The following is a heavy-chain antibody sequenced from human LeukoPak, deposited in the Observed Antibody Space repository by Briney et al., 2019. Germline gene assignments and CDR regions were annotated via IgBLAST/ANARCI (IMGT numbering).Heavy chain of an antibody. CDR3: ARGSGSYFF. J-gene: IGHJ4*02. V-gene: IGHV3-48*01. CDR2: ISSSSSTI. D-gene: IGHD1-26*01. CDR1: GFTSSSYS. Sequence: GGSLRLSCAASGFTSSSYSMNWVRQAPGKGLEWVSYISSSSSTIYYADSVKGRFTISRDNAKNSLYLRMNSLRAEDTAVYYCARGSGSYFFWGQGTLVTVSS.